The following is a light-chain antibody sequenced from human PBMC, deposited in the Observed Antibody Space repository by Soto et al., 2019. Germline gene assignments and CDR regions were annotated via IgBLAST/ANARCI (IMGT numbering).Light chain of an antibody. CDR2: GAS. Sequence: DIQMTQSPSSLSASVGDRVTITCRASQSIDTYLHWYQQKTGKAPRLVIYGASSLQSGVPSRFSGRGSGTVFTLTISSLHPEDFATYFCQQTSSTPQTFGGGTRVNIK. V-gene: IGKV1-39*01. CDR3: QQTSSTPQT. CDR1: QSIDTY. J-gene: IGKJ4*01.